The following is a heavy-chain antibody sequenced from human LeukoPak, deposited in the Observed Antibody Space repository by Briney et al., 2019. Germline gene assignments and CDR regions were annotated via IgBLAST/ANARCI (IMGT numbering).Heavy chain of an antibody. Sequence: GGSLRLSCAASGFTFDDYGMSWVRQAPGKGLEWVSGINWNGGSTGYADSVKGRFTISRDNAKNSLYLQMNSLRAEDTALYYYARDVVWGSSRLYYFDYWGQGTVVTVSS. D-gene: IGHD3-16*02. CDR1: GFTFDDYG. CDR3: ARDVVWGSSRLYYFDY. CDR2: INWNGGST. V-gene: IGHV3-20*04. J-gene: IGHJ4*02.